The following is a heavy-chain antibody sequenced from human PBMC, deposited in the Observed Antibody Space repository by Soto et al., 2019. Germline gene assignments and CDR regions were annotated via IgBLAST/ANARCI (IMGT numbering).Heavy chain of an antibody. J-gene: IGHJ6*02. CDR3: ARAPPLFRIAAMDV. D-gene: IGHD6-13*01. CDR1: GFTFSSYA. CDR2: ISGSGGST. V-gene: IGHV3-23*01. Sequence: QPGGSLRLSCAASGFTFSSYAMSWVRQAPGKGLEWVSAISGSGGSTYYADSVKGRFTISRDNSKNTLYLQMNSLRAEDTAVYYCARAPPLFRIAAMDVWGQGTTVTVSS.